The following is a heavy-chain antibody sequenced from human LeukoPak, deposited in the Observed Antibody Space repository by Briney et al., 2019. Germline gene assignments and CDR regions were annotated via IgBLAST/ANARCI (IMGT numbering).Heavy chain of an antibody. CDR2: IFYIGST. D-gene: IGHD4-17*01. CDR1: SGSICTSIYY. J-gene: IGHJ4*02. Sequence: PSETLSLTCTGSSGSICTSIYYWGGVRHPPGKALEWIGNIFYIGSTYYSPFLKTRVTISLDTSRNQFSLKLSSVTAADTAVYYCARGSGAHFDYWGQRTLVTVSS. CDR3: ARGSGAHFDY. V-gene: IGHV4-39*07.